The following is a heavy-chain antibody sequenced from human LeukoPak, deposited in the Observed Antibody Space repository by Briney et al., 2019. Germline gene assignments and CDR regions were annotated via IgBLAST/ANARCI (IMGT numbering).Heavy chain of an antibody. V-gene: IGHV1-69*04. J-gene: IGHJ4*02. D-gene: IGHD2-2*01. CDR3: ARFGRCSSTSCYVDY. CDR2: IIPILGIA. CDR1: GGTFSSYA. Sequence: SVKVSCKASGGTFSSYAISWVRQAPGQGLEWMGRIIPILGIANYAQKFQGRVTITADKSTSTAYMELSSLRSEDTAVYYCARFGRCSSTSCYVDYWGQGTLVTVSS.